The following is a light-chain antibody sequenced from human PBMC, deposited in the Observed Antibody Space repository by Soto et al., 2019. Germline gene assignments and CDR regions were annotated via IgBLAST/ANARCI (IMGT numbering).Light chain of an antibody. CDR1: SSDVGSYNP. CDR3: CSYAGSRWV. V-gene: IGLV2-23*02. J-gene: IGLJ3*02. Sequence: QSVLTQPASVSGSPGQSITISCTGTSSDVGSYNPVSWYQQHPGKAPKLMIYEVSKRPSGVSNRFSGSKSGNTASLTISGLQAEDEADYYCCSYAGSRWVFGGGTKLTVL. CDR2: EVS.